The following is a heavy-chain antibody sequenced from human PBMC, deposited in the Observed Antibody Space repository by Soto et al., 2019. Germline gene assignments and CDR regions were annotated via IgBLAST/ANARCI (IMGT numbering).Heavy chain of an antibody. CDR3: AKRPSSIITFDY. Sequence: EVQLLDSGGGLVQPGGSLRLSCAASGFTFSNYAMSWVRQAPGKGLEWVSTISGNGGSTYYADSVKGRFTISRDNSKNMLFLQINSLIDDDSAVYYGAKRPSSIITFDYWGQGTQVTVSS. V-gene: IGHV3-23*01. J-gene: IGHJ4*02. D-gene: IGHD3-22*01. CDR2: ISGNGGST. CDR1: GFTFSNYA.